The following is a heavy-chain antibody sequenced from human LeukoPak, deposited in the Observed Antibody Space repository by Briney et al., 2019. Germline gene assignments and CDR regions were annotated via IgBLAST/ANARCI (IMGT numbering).Heavy chain of an antibody. V-gene: IGHV1-18*01. CDR3: ARAPGIVVVPAAILYYYYGMDV. D-gene: IGHD2-2*01. Sequence: ASVKVSCKVSGGTFSSYAISWVRQAPGQGLEWMGWISAYNGNTNYAQKLQGRVTMTTDTSTSTAYMELRSLRSDDTAVYYCARAPGIVVVPAAILYYYYGMDVWGQGTTVTVSS. J-gene: IGHJ6*02. CDR1: GGTFSSYA. CDR2: ISAYNGNT.